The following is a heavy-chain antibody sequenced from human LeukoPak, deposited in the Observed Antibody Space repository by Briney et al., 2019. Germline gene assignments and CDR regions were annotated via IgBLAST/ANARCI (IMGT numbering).Heavy chain of an antibody. D-gene: IGHD5-12*01. CDR2: IFKSGAT. V-gene: IGHV4-61*02. CDR3: VRDLGSKKWYFYL. Sequence: SETLSLTCSVSGGSISRGDFYWNWIRQPAGKGLEWIGRIFKSGATNFNPALKCRVTVSIDTSKNQFSLRLTSVTAADTAVYYCVRDLGSKKWYFYLWGRGALVTVSS. J-gene: IGHJ2*01. CDR1: GGSISRGDFY.